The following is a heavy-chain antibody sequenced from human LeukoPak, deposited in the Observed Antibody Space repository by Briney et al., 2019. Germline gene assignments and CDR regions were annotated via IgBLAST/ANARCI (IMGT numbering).Heavy chain of an antibody. J-gene: IGHJ4*02. D-gene: IGHD2-2*02. CDR3: ARAGVVPAAILFDY. CDR2: INHSGST. V-gene: IGHV4-34*01. Sequence: PGGSLRLSCAASGFTFSSYSMNWIRQPPGKGLEWIGEINHSGSTNYNPSLKSRVTISVDTSKNQFSLKLSSVTAADTAVYYCARAGVVPAAILFDYWGQGTLVTVSS. CDR1: GFTFSSYS.